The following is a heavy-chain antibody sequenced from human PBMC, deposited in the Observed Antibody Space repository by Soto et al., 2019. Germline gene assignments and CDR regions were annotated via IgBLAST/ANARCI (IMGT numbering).Heavy chain of an antibody. CDR3: AREGNSTWRTDY. D-gene: IGHD1-1*01. Sequence: GASVKVSCKTSGGTFINYAVSWVRQAPGQGLEWMGAIIPVVVTPSYALKFQGRLTITADKSTNTVYMELSRLTSEDTAVYYCAREGNSTWRTDYWGQGTLVTVSS. CDR1: GGTFINYA. J-gene: IGHJ4*02. V-gene: IGHV1-69*06. CDR2: IIPVVVTP.